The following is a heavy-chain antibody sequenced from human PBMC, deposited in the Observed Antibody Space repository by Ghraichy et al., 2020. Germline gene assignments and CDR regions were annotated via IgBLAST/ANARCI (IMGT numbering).Heavy chain of an antibody. J-gene: IGHJ6*02. CDR2: ITSSSRTI. V-gene: IGHV3-48*02. CDR3: ARASRVVRFFYYGGMDV. CDR1: GFTFTGYG. D-gene: IGHD2-21*01. Sequence: GGSLRLSCVGSGFTFTGYGLNWVRQSPGKGLEWVSYITSSSRTISYADSVKGRFTISRDNAQNSLYLQMNSLRDEDTAVYYCARASRVVRFFYYGGMDVWGRGTTVTVSS.